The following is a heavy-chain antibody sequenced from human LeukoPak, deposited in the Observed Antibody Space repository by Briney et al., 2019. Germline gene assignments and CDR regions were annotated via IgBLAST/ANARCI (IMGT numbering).Heavy chain of an antibody. CDR1: GFTFSSYS. V-gene: IGHV3-21*01. J-gene: IGHJ4*02. D-gene: IGHD6-19*01. CDR2: ISSSSSYI. CDR3: ARRVAVADNYFDY. Sequence: GGSLRLSCAASGFTFSSYSMNWVRQAPGKGLEWVSSISSSSSYIYYADSVKGRFTISRDNAKNSLYLQMNSLRAEDTGVYYCARRVAVADNYFDYWGQGTLVTVSS.